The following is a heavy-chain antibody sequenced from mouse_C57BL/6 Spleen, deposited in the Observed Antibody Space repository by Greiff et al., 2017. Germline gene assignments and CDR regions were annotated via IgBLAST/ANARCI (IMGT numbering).Heavy chain of an antibody. J-gene: IGHJ3*01. CDR3: ARGTGTFAY. CDR2: IDPSDSAT. D-gene: IGHD4-1*01. Sequence: QVQLQQPGAELVRPGSSVKLSCKASGYTFTSYWMHWVKQRPIQGLEWIGNIDPSDSATHYNQKFKDKATLTVDKSSSTAYMQLSSLTSEDSAVYYCARGTGTFAYWGQGTLVTVSA. V-gene: IGHV1-52*01. CDR1: GYTFTSYW.